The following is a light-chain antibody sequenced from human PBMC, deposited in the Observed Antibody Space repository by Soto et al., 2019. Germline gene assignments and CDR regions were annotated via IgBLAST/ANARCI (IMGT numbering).Light chain of an antibody. CDR1: NTNIGASND. CDR2: GDN. Sequence: QSVLTQPPSVSGAPGQRVTISCTGGNTNIGASNDVHWYQQIPGAAPKLLIYGDNNRPSGVPDRFSGSKSGTSASLAITGLQAEDEAEYYCHSYDSSLSGSVFGGETKLTVL. CDR3: HSYDSSLSGSV. J-gene: IGLJ3*02. V-gene: IGLV1-40*01.